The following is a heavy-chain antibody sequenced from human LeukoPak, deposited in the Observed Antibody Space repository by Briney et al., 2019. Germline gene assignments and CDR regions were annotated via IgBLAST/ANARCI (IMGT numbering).Heavy chain of an antibody. Sequence: GGSLRLSCAASGVTFSNYDMHWVRQAPGKGLECVAVISYDGTNKYYADSVKGRFTISRDNSKSTLYLQTTSLRAEDTAVYYCAKENDFVYWGQGTLVTVSS. CDR3: AKENDFVY. V-gene: IGHV3-30*18. CDR1: GVTFSNYD. CDR2: ISYDGTNK. J-gene: IGHJ4*02. D-gene: IGHD3-3*01.